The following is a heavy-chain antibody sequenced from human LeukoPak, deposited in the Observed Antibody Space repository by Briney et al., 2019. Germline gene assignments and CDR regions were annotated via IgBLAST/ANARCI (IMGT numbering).Heavy chain of an antibody. CDR1: GFSFSRAW. V-gene: IGHV3-15*05. J-gene: IGHJ4*02. CDR3: TTVTLRPVGL. Sequence: GGSLRLSCAASGFSFSRAWMSWVRQAPGKGLEWVGRIKSKSDGGTTDYAAPVKGRFTISRDDPKNTLFLQVNSLKIEDTAVYYCTTVTLRPVGLWGQGTLVTVSS. CDR2: IKSKSDGGTT. D-gene: IGHD3-10*01.